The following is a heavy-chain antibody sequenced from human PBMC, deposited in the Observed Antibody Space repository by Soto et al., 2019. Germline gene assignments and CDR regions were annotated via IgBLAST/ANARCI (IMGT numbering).Heavy chain of an antibody. J-gene: IGHJ4*02. V-gene: IGHV1-69*08. D-gene: IGHD5-12*01. CDR3: VRDSPIGSTYSGYDAIDS. CDR2: TIPLLNVA. Sequence: QVQLVQSGAEVKKPGSSVKVSCKASGGTFSTSTFTWVRQAPGQGLEWMGRTIPLLNVADYAQDFQGRVTNTADKSTSTAYMELTSLTSKDTAVYYCVRDSPIGSTYSGYDAIDSWGQGTLVTVSS. CDR1: GGTFSTST.